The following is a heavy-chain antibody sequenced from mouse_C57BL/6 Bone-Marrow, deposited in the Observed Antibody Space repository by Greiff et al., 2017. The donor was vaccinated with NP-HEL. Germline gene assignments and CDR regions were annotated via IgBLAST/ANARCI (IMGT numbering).Heavy chain of an antibody. Sequence: EVQRVESEGGLVQPGSSMKLSCTTSGFTFSDYYMAWVRQVPEKGLDWVANINYDGSSTYYLDSLKSRFIISRDNATNILYLQLSSLKSEDTAKYYCAREGGLRRRTYAMDYWGQGTSVTVSA. CDR2: INYDGSST. D-gene: IGHD2-4*01. V-gene: IGHV5-16*01. CDR1: GFTFSDYY. CDR3: AREGGLRRRTYAMDY. J-gene: IGHJ4*01.